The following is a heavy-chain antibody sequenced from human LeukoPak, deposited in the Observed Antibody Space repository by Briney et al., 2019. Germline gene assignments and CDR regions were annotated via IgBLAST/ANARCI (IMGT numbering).Heavy chain of an antibody. CDR1: GFTFSSYG. CDR3: AREGGYGSGSITYFDY. D-gene: IGHD3-10*01. J-gene: IGHJ4*02. CDR2: IRYDGSNK. V-gene: IGHV3-30*02. Sequence: GSLRLSCAASGFTFSSYGMHWVRQAPGKGLEWVAFIRYDGSNKYYADSVKGRFTISRDNSKNTLYLQMNSLRAEDTAVYYCAREGGYGSGSITYFDYWGQGTLVTVSS.